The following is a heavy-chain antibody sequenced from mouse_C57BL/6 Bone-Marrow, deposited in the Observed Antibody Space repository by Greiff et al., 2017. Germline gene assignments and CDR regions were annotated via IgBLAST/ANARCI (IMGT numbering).Heavy chain of an antibody. Sequence: VQVVESGAELARPGASVKLSCKASGYTFTSYGISWVKQRTGQGLEWIGELYPRSGNTYYNEKFKGKATLTADKSSSTAYMELRSLTSEDSAVYFCARRATVVATRAWFAYWGQGTLVTVSA. J-gene: IGHJ3*01. V-gene: IGHV1-81*01. D-gene: IGHD1-1*01. CDR1: GYTFTSYG. CDR3: ARRATVVATRAWFAY. CDR2: LYPRSGNT.